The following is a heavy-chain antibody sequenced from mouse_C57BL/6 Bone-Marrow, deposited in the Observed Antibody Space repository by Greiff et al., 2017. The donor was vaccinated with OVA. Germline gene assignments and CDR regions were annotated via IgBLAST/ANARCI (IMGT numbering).Heavy chain of an antibody. J-gene: IGHJ1*03. D-gene: IGHD2-5*01. CDR2: ISDGGSYT. V-gene: IGHV5-4*03. Sequence: EVKLVESGGGLVKPGGSLKLSCAASGFTFSSYAMSWVRQTPEKRLEWVATISDGGSYTYYPDNAKNNLYLQMSHLKSEDTAMYYCARPYYSNLGYFDVWGTGTTVTVSS. CDR1: GFTFSSYA. CDR3: ARPYYSNLGYFDV.